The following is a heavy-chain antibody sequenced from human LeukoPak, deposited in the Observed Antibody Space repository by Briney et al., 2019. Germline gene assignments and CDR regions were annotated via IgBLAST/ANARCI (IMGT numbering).Heavy chain of an antibody. J-gene: IGHJ4*02. V-gene: IGHV3-53*01. CDR2: IYSGGST. D-gene: IGHD5-12*01. Sequence: GGSLRLSCAASGFTVSSNYMSWVRQAPGKGLEWVSVIYSGGSTYYADSVEGRFTISRDNSKNTLYLQMNSLRAEDTAVYYCATSGYDSPFDYWGQGTLVTVSS. CDR1: GFTVSSNY. CDR3: ATSGYDSPFDY.